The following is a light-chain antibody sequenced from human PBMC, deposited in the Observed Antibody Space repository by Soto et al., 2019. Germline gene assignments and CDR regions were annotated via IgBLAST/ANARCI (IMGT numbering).Light chain of an antibody. CDR1: SGDIGSYNR. CDR3: GSYTSTDTPFV. V-gene: IGLV2-14*01. CDR2: EVT. J-gene: IGLJ1*01. Sequence: QSALTQPASVSGSPGQSITISCTGTSGDIGSYNRVSWYQQHPGKAPKLIIYEVTDRPSGVSNRFSGSKSGNTASLTISNLEAEDESDYYCGSYTSTDTPFVFGTGTKLTVL.